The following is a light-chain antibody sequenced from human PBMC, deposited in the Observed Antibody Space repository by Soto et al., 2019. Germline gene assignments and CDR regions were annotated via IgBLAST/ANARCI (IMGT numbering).Light chain of an antibody. V-gene: IGKV3-11*01. CDR3: QQRHMWPIT. CDR1: QSFRGL. J-gene: IGKJ5*01. Sequence: EVFLTPSPVTLSLSPGERATLSCRASQSFRGLLAWYQQKPGQAPRLLIYDAYNRATGIPPRFSGSGSGTDFTLTISSLEPEDSAVYYCQQRHMWPITFGQGTRLEIK. CDR2: DAY.